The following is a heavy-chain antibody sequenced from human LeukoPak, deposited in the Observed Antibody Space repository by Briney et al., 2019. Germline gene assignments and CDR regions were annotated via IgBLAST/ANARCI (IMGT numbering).Heavy chain of an antibody. D-gene: IGHD2-2*03. V-gene: IGHV4-34*01. Sequence: SETLSLTCAVYGGSFSGYYWSWIRQPPGKGLEWIGEINHSGSTNYNPSLKSRVTISVDTPKNQFSLKLSSVTAADTAVYYCARGRSALGSPGYCSSTSCRYYYGMDVWGQGTTVTVSS. J-gene: IGHJ6*02. CDR2: INHSGST. CDR3: ARGRSALGSPGYCSSTSCRYYYGMDV. CDR1: GGSFSGYY.